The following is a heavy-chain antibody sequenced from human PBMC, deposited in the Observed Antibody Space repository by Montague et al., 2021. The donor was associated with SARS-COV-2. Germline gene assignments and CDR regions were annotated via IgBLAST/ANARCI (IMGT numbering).Heavy chain of an antibody. CDR1: GGSISSGGYY. CDR2: IYYSGNT. V-gene: IGHV4-31*03. D-gene: IGHD3-22*01. Sequence: TLSLTCTVSGGSISSGGYYWSWIRQHPGKGLEGIGYIYYSGNTYYNPSLKSRVTISVDTSKNQFSLKLSSVTAADTAVYYCARARITMRVVVNAFDIWGQGTMVTVSS. CDR3: ARARITMRVVVNAFDI. J-gene: IGHJ3*02.